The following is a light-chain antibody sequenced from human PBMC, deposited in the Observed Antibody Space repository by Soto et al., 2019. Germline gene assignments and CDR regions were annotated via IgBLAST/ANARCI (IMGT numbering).Light chain of an antibody. Sequence: EIVLTQSPGTLSLSPGVRATLSCRASQSINSTYLAWYQQKPGLAPRLLIYGASSRATGIPDRFSGSGSGTDFTLTISRLEPEDFAVYYCQQYGGSPLYTFGQGTKLEIK. CDR1: QSINSTY. CDR2: GAS. CDR3: QQYGGSPLYT. J-gene: IGKJ2*01. V-gene: IGKV3-20*01.